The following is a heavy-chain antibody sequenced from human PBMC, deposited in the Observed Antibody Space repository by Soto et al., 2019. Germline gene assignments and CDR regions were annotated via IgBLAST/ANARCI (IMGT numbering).Heavy chain of an antibody. J-gene: IGHJ2*01. Sequence: EVQLLESGGGLVQPGGSLRLSCAASGFTFSSYAMSWVRQAPGKGLEWVSAISGSGGSTYYADSVKGRFTISRDNSKNTLYLQMNGRRAEDTAVYYCAKSVVPRTTVTYAWWVDLWGRGTLVTVSS. CDR3: AKSVVPRTTVTYAWWVDL. CDR2: ISGSGGST. V-gene: IGHV3-23*01. CDR1: GFTFSSYA. D-gene: IGHD4-17*01.